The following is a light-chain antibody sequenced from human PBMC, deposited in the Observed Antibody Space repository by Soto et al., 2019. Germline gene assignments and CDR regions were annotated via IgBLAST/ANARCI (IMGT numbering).Light chain of an antibody. Sequence: QSALTQPASVSASPGQSITISCTGTRSDVGSYNLVSWYQQHPGKAPKLLIYEGSGRPSGVSHRFSGSKSGNTASLTISGLQAEDEADYYCCSYAGSSTFVLFGGGTKLTVL. CDR1: RSDVGSYNL. CDR3: CSYAGSSTFVL. J-gene: IGLJ2*01. V-gene: IGLV2-23*03. CDR2: EGS.